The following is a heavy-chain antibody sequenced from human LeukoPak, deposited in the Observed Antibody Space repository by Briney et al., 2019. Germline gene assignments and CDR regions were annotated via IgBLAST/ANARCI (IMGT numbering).Heavy chain of an antibody. Sequence: ASVKVSCKASGYTFTSYHMHWVRQAPGQGLEWMGIINPSGGSTSYAQKFQGRVTMTRDMSTSTVYMELSSLRSEDTAVYYCARNSITGTSSTYYYYMDVWGKGTTVTVSS. CDR1: GYTFTSYH. CDR2: INPSGGST. CDR3: ARNSITGTSSTYYYYMDV. V-gene: IGHV1-46*01. D-gene: IGHD1/OR15-1a*01. J-gene: IGHJ6*03.